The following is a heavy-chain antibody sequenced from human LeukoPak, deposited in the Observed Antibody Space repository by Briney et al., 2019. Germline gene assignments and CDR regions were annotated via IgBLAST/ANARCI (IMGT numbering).Heavy chain of an antibody. CDR1: GFTFDDYG. V-gene: IGHV3-20*04. CDR2: INWNGGST. Sequence: GGSLRLSCAASGFTFDDYGMSWVRQAPGKGLECVSGINWNGGSTGYADSVKGRFTISRDNATNSLYLQMNSLRAEDTALYYCARVDDDFWSGYLDYWGQGTLVTVSS. CDR3: ARVDDDFWSGYLDY. J-gene: IGHJ4*02. D-gene: IGHD3-3*01.